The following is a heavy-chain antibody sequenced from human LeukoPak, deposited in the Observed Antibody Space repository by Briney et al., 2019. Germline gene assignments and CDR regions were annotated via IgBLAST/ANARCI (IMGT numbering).Heavy chain of an antibody. CDR2: IIPIFGTA. CDR1: GGTFICYA. D-gene: IGHD4-17*01. CDR3: ASDLPLTRVYGDYDPKFDY. J-gene: IGHJ4*02. Sequence: SVKVSCKASGGTFICYAISWVRQAPGQGLEWMGRIIPIFGTANNAQKFQGRVTITTDESTSTAYMELSSLRSEDTAVYYCASDLPLTRVYGDYDPKFDYWGQGTLVTVSS. V-gene: IGHV1-69*05.